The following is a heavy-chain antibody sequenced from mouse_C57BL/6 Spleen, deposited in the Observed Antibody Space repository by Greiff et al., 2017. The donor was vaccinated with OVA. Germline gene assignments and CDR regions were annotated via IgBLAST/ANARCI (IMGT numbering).Heavy chain of an antibody. D-gene: IGHD1-1*01. CDR1: GFTFSDYG. J-gene: IGHJ2*01. Sequence: EVKLMESGGGLVKPGGSLKLSCAASGFTFSDYGMHWVRQAPEKGLEWVAYISSGSSTIYYADTVKGRFTISRDNAKNTLFLQMTSLRSEDTAMYYCATIYYSGSSYIECWGKGTTLSVSS. CDR2: ISSGSSTI. V-gene: IGHV5-17*01. CDR3: ATIYYSGSSYIEC.